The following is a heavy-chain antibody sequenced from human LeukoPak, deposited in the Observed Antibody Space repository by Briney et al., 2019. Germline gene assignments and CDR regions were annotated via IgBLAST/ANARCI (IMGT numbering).Heavy chain of an antibody. J-gene: IGHJ4*02. CDR2: IYYSGST. Sequence: SETLSLTCTVSGGSISSYYWSWIRQPPGKGLEWIGYIYYSGSTNYNPSLKSRVTISVDTSKNQFSLKLSSVTAADTAVYYCASFRYDRDYWGQGTLVTVSS. V-gene: IGHV4-59*08. CDR3: ASFRYDRDY. CDR1: GGSISSYY. D-gene: IGHD1-14*01.